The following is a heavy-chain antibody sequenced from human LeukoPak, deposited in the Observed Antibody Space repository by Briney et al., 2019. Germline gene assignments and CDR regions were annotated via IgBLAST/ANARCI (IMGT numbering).Heavy chain of an antibody. CDR1: GFTFSSYS. CDR3: ASKDFWSGYRH. CDR2: ISSSSSYI. J-gene: IGHJ4*02. Sequence: PGRSLRLSCAASGFTFSSYSMNWVRQAPGKVLEWVSSISSSSSYIYYADSVKGRFTISRDNAKNSLYLQMNSLRAEDTAVYYCASKDFWSGYRHWGQGTLVTVSS. V-gene: IGHV3-21*01. D-gene: IGHD3-3*01.